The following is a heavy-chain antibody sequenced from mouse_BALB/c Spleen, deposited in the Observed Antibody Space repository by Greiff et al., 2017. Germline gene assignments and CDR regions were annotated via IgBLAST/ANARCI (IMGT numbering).Heavy chain of an antibody. V-gene: IGHV2-9*02. CDR3: AREYYGLDY. CDR1: GFSLTSYG. CDR2: IWAGGST. J-gene: IGHJ2*01. D-gene: IGHD1-1*02. Sequence: QVQLKESGPGLVAPSQSLSITCTVSGFSLTSYGVHWVRQPPGKGLEWLGVIWAGGSTNYNSALMSRLSISKDNSKSQVFLKMNSRQTDDTAMYYCAREYYGLDYWGQGTTLTVSS.